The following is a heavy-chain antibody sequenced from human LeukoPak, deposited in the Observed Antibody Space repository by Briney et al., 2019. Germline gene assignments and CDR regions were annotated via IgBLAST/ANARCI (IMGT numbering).Heavy chain of an antibody. V-gene: IGHV1-18*01. CDR2: ISVFNGNT. D-gene: IGHD1-26*01. Sequence: EASVKVSRKASGYTFTNYGISWVRQAPGQGLEWMGWISVFNGNTNYAQKLQGRVTMTTDTSTSTAYMELRSLRSDDTAVYYCARGSIVEAHNWFEPWGQGTLVTVSS. J-gene: IGHJ5*02. CDR3: ARGSIVEAHNWFEP. CDR1: GYTFTNYG.